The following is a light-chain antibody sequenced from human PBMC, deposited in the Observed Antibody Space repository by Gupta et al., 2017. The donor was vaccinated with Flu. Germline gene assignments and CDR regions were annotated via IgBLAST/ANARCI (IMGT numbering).Light chain of an antibody. V-gene: IGLV1-51*02. Sequence: KLTISVSGSSSNIGTNYVSWYQQLAESAPKLLIYENNTRPSGIPDRFSGAKSGTSATLNITGLQTGDEADYYCGTWDSSLSAWVFGGGTKLTVL. CDR3: GTWDSSLSAWV. J-gene: IGLJ3*02. CDR2: ENN. CDR1: SSNIGTNY.